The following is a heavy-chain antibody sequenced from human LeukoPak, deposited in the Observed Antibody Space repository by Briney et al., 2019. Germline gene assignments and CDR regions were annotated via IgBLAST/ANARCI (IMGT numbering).Heavy chain of an antibody. V-gene: IGHV3-73*01. Sequence: PGGSLRLSCAASGFSFSDSAMYWVRQASGKGLEWVGRIRSKANSYATAYAASVKGRFTISRDDSKNTAYLQMNSLKTDDTAVYYCTRLFRGYSGFDSPFDYWGQGTLVTVSS. D-gene: IGHD5-12*01. CDR2: IRSKANSYAT. J-gene: IGHJ4*02. CDR1: GFSFSDSA. CDR3: TRLFRGYSGFDSPFDY.